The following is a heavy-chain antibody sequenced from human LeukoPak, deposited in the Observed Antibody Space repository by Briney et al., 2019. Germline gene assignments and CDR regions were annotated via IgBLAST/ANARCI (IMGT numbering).Heavy chain of an antibody. V-gene: IGHV4-59*08. Sequence: SETLSLTCTVSGGSISSYYWSWIRQPPGKGLEWIGYIYYTGSTNYSPSLKSRVTISVDTSKSQFSLKLSSVTAEDTAVYYCARHGRSGYSIDWPALDYWGQGSLVTVSS. CDR2: IYYTGST. CDR1: GGSISSYY. J-gene: IGHJ4*02. CDR3: ARHGRSGYSIDWPALDY. D-gene: IGHD5-18*01.